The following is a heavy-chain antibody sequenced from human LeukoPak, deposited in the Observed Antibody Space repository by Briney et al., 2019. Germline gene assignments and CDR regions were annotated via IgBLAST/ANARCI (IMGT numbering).Heavy chain of an antibody. CDR3: ARAHIVVVTAPPYFDY. J-gene: IGHJ4*02. CDR2: INPSGGST. D-gene: IGHD2-21*02. Sequence: ASVKVSCKASGGTFSSYAISWVRQAPGQGLEWMGIINPSGGSTSYAQKFQGRVTMTRDTSTSTVYMELSSLRSEDTAVYYCARAHIVVVTAPPYFDYWGQGTLVTASS. V-gene: IGHV1-46*01. CDR1: GGTFSSYA.